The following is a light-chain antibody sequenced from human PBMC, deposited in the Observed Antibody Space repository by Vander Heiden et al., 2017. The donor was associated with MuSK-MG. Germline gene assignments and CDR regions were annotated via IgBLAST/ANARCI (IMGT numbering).Light chain of an antibody. J-gene: IGKJ3*01. Sequence: DIQTTQSPSSVSASVGDRVTITCRASQGISSWLAWYQRKPGKAPKLLIYDASSLQSGVPSRFSGSGSGTDFTLTISSLQPEDFATYYCQQAISFPVTFGPGTKVDIK. CDR3: QQAISFPVT. CDR2: DAS. CDR1: QGISSW. V-gene: IGKV1-12*01.